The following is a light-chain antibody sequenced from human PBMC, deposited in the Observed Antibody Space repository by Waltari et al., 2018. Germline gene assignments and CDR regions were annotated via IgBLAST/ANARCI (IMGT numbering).Light chain of an antibody. CDR1: QSISNW. CDR3: QQYNNYTPKT. Sequence: IQVPHSPSTLSASVGDRLTITCRATQSISNWLVWYQQKPGKAPKLLIYKASTLESGVPSRLSGSGSGTEFTLTISSLQPDDFATYFCQQYNNYTPKTFGQGTKVDIK. J-gene: IGKJ1*01. CDR2: KAS. V-gene: IGKV1-5*01.